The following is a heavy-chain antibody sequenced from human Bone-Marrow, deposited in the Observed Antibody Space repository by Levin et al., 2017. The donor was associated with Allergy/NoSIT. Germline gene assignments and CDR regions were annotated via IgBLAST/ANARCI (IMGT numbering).Heavy chain of an antibody. CDR2: TYFASKWFN. D-gene: IGHD1-20*01. V-gene: IGHV6-1*01. J-gene: IGHJ3*02. Sequence: SQTLSLTCAISGDSVSSNSAAWNWIRLSPSRGLEWLGRTYFASKWFNDYALSVKGRITIKPDTSTNHFSLHLNSVSPEDTAVYYCARLNFGAPHEAFDIWGQGTAVTVSS. CDR1: GDSVSSNSAA. CDR3: ARLNFGAPHEAFDI.